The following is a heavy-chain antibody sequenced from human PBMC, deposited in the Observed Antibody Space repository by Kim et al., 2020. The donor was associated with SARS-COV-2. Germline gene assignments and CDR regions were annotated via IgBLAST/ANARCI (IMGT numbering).Heavy chain of an antibody. CDR2: VNSDGRST. Sequence: GGSLRLSCAASGFTFAQFWMHWVRQAPGKGLVWVSRVNSDGRSTTYADSVKGRFTISRANTKNTLSLEMTSLRADDTPVYFCASGYNYRFDNWGQGARV. J-gene: IGHJ4*02. CDR1: GFTFAQFW. CDR3: ASGYNYRFDN. D-gene: IGHD5-12*01. V-gene: IGHV3-74*03.